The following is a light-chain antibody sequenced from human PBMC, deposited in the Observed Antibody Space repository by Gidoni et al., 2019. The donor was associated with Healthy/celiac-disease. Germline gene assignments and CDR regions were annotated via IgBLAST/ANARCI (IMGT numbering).Light chain of an antibody. CDR2: WAS. CDR1: QSVLYITNNKNY. J-gene: IGKJ1*01. Sequence: DLVMTQSPDSLAVSLGERATINCKSSQSVLYITNNKNYLAWYQQKPGQPPKLLIYWASTRESGVPDRFSGSGSGTDFTLTISSLQAEDVAVYYCQQYYSSPRTFGQGTKVEIK. V-gene: IGKV4-1*01. CDR3: QQYYSSPRT.